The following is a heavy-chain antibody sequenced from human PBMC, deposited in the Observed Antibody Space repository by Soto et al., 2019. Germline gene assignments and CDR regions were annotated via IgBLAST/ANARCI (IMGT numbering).Heavy chain of an antibody. CDR3: ARLGDYDSSGYYVGY. V-gene: IGHV4-59*08. CDR1: GGSISSYY. CDR2: IYYSGST. J-gene: IGHJ4*02. Sequence: QVQLQESGPGLVKPSETLSLTCTVSGGSISSYYWSWIRQPPGKGLEWIGYIYYSGSTNYNPSLKSRVTLSVDTCKNQFALKLSSVTAADTAVYYCARLGDYDSSGYYVGYWGQGTLVTV. D-gene: IGHD3-22*01.